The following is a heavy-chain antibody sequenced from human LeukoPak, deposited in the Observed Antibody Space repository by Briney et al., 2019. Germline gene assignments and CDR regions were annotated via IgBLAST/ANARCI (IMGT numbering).Heavy chain of an antibody. Sequence: SETLSLTCTVSGGSISSSSYYWGWIRQPPGKGLEWIGSIYYSGDTYYNPSLKSRRVTISVDTSKSQFSLRLSSVTAADTAVYYCARHQWHYYYYMGVWGKGSTVTVSS. V-gene: IGHV4-39*01. CDR1: GGSISSSSYY. J-gene: IGHJ6*03. CDR2: IYYSGDT. D-gene: IGHD6-19*01. CDR3: ARHQWHYYYYMGV.